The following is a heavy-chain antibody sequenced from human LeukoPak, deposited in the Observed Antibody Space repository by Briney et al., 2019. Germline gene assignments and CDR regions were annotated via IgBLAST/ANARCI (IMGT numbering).Heavy chain of an antibody. CDR3: ARVWEIVGPFDY. CDR1: GGSISSSSYY. CDR2: IYYSGNT. Sequence: PSETLSLTCTVSGGSISSSSYYWGWIRQPPGKGLEWIGSIYYSGNTYFNPFLKSRVTISVDTSKNQFSLKLSSVTAADTAVYYCARVWEIVGPFDYWGQGTLVTVSS. D-gene: IGHD3-22*01. V-gene: IGHV4-39*07. J-gene: IGHJ4*02.